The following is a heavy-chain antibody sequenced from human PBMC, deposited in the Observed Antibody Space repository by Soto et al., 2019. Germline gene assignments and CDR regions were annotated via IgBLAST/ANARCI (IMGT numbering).Heavy chain of an antibody. V-gene: IGHV3-23*01. D-gene: IGHD4-17*01. CDR3: AKVPTLHADYGDTPCY. J-gene: IGHJ4*02. Sequence: EVQLLESGGGLVQPGGSLRLSCAASGFTFSSYAMSWVRQAPGQGLEWVSAISGSGGSTYYADSVKGRFTISRDNSKNTLYLQMNSLRAEDTAVYYCAKVPTLHADYGDTPCYWGQGTLVTVSS. CDR1: GFTFSSYA. CDR2: ISGSGGST.